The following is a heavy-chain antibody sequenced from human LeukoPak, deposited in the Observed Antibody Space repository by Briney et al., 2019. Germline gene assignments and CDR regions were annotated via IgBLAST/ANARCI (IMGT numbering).Heavy chain of an antibody. CDR3: ARVANITTLGMDV. J-gene: IGHJ6*01. CDR1: GFLFIRFG. D-gene: IGHD3-9*01. CDR2: IWYDGSKK. Sequence: GGSLSLPCGASGFLFIRFGMHWLRQAPGKGLEWVAVIWYDGSKKYYADSVKGRFTISRDNSKNTLYLQMNALRAEDTAVYYSARVANITTLGMDVCGQGTTVTVSS. V-gene: IGHV3-33*01.